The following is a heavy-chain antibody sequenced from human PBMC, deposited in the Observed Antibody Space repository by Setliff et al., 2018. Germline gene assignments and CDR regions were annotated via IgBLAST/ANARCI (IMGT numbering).Heavy chain of an antibody. CDR1: GGSISSGGYY. CDR3: ARGGTYHYFDY. J-gene: IGHJ4*02. CDR2: IYYSGSTS. V-gene: IGHV4-31*03. Sequence: PSETLSLTCTVSGGSISSGGYYWSWIRQHPGKGLEWIGYIYYSGSTSYYNPSLKSRVTISVDTSKNQFSLKLSSVTAADTAVYYCARGGTYHYFDYWGQGTLVTAPQ.